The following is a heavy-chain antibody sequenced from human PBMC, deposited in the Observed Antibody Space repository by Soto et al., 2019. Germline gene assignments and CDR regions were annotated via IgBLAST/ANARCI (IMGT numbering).Heavy chain of an antibody. CDR1: GFTFSSYG. J-gene: IGHJ6*02. D-gene: IGHD4-17*01. Sequence: GGSLRLSCAASGFTFSSYGMHWVRQAPGKGLEWVAVISYDGSNKYYADSVKGRFTISRDNSKNTLYLQMNSLRAEDTAVYYCATQDDKVRTTVPTNYYYYYGMDVWGQGTTVTVSS. CDR3: ATQDDKVRTTVPTNYYYYYGMDV. V-gene: IGHV3-30*03. CDR2: ISYDGSNK.